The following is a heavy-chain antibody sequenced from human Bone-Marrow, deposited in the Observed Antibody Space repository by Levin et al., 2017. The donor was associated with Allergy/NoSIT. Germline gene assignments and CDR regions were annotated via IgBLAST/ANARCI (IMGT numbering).Heavy chain of an antibody. V-gene: IGHV3-11*04. D-gene: IGHD6-13*01. CDR2: ISDSGSAT. Sequence: GGSLRLSCAASGFSLTHYFMIWIRQAPGKGLERISYISDSGSATYCADSVKGRFTISRDNAKSSLYLQMNSLRAEDTAVYYCAPHGAAADYWGQGTLVTVSS. CDR3: APHGAAADY. CDR1: GFSLTHYF. J-gene: IGHJ4*02.